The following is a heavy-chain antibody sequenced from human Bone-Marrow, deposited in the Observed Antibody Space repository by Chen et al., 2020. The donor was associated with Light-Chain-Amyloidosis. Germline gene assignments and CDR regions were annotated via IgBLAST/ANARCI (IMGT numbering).Heavy chain of an antibody. J-gene: IGHJ6*02. CDR3: TADSSVTTAYYRRYAMDV. D-gene: IGHD4-17*01. V-gene: IGHV1-24*01. Sequence: QVQLVQSGAEVKRPGTSVKVSCEVSGYTLAELFMHWVRQAPGKRLEWVGGFEPEDGRRIYAPKFQGRVTMTEDTSTETAYMELRALRSEDTAVYYCTADSSVTTAYYRRYAMDVWGQGTAVTVSS. CDR2: FEPEDGRR. CDR1: GYTLAELF.